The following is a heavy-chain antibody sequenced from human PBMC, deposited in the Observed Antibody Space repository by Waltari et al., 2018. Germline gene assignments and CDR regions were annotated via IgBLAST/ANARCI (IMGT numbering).Heavy chain of an antibody. D-gene: IGHD2-15*01. V-gene: IGHV4-31*03. CDR1: GCSISSRGYY. CDR2: MIYNRGT. J-gene: IGHJ6*02. CDR3: GSGSCSDTDCHERSGVDV. Sequence: VQLQEPCPGLVKPSQTLSLTCTVSGCSISSRGYYCRWIRQHQGQGLEVIGLMIYNRGTYYNPSLRSRLTVSLDTSKNQFSLKLTSVTATDTAVYYCGSGSCSDTDCHERSGVDVWGQGTTVTVSS.